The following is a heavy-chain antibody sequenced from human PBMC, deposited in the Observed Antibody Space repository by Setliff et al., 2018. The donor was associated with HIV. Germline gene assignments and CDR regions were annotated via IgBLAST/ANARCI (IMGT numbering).Heavy chain of an antibody. V-gene: IGHV3-21*01. CDR2: IDTSGTDT. J-gene: IGHJ4*02. D-gene: IGHD6-19*01. CDR3: ARDHLSSKPTVAIDY. Sequence: GGSLRLSCATSGFMFLDYAMSWVRQAPGKGLEWVSSIDTSGTDTYYAGSVKGRFTISRDDAKNSLYLQMNSLSAEDTALYYCARDHLSSKPTVAIDYWGQGTLVTVSS. CDR1: GFMFLDYA.